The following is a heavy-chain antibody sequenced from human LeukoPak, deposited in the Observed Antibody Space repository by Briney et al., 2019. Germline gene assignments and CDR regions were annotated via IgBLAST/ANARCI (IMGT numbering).Heavy chain of an antibody. J-gene: IGHJ5*02. V-gene: IGHV3-23*01. D-gene: IGHD6-13*01. CDR1: GFTFSTYA. Sequence: GGSLRLSCAASGFTFSTYALSWVRQAPGKGLEWASSISGSAGGTYYADSVKGRFTISRDNSKNTLYLQMHSLRAEDTAVYYCAKNWVASSWFNWFDPWGQGTLVTVSS. CDR3: AKNWVASSWFNWFDP. CDR2: ISGSAGGT.